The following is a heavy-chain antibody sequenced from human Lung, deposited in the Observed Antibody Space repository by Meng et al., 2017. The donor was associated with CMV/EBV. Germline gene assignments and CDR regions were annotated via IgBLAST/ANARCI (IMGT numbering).Heavy chain of an antibody. Sequence: ASVKVSXKASGYTFIAYAFSWVRQAPGQGHEWMGWISAYNGNKNYAQKVQGRVTMTTDTSTSTAYMELRSLRSDDTAVYYCARSDMIRGVVVLDYWGQGTLVTVSS. D-gene: IGHD3-10*01. CDR2: ISAYNGNK. V-gene: IGHV1-18*01. CDR1: GYTFIAYA. J-gene: IGHJ4*02. CDR3: ARSDMIRGVVVLDY.